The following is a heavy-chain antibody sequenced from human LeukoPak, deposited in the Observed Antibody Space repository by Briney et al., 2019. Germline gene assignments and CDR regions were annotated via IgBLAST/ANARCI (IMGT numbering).Heavy chain of an antibody. CDR3: AKGARSSSGYTTD. CDR1: GFTFNMYT. J-gene: IGHJ4*02. CDR2: INRNSVSA. V-gene: IGHV3-20*04. D-gene: IGHD3-22*01. Sequence: GGSLRLSCAASGFTFNMYTMNWVRQAPGKGLEWVAGINRNSVSAVYADSLKGRLTISRDNAKNSLFLQMNSLKTEDTAFYYCAKGARSSSGYTTDWGQGILVTVSS.